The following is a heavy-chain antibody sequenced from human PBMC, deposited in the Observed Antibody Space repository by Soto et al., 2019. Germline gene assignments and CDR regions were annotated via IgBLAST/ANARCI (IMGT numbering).Heavy chain of an antibody. Sequence: GGSLILSCAASGFSFSCYAMTWVRQAPGKGLEWVSVISGNGGRTYYADSVKGRFTISRDNSKNTLHLQMNSLRAEDTAVYYCAKEAAVITFGGVIVNPFDYWGQGTLVTVSS. D-gene: IGHD3-16*02. CDR2: ISGNGGRT. CDR3: AKEAAVITFGGVIVNPFDY. CDR1: GFSFSCYA. V-gene: IGHV3-23*01. J-gene: IGHJ4*02.